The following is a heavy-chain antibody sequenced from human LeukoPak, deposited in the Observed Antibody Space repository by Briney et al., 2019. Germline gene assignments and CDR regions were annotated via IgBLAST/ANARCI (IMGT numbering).Heavy chain of an antibody. Sequence: GGSLRLSCEASGFTFSSYWMHWVRQVPGKGLVWVSRINSDGSSTSYADSAKGRFTISRDNSKNTLYLQMNSVRAEDTAVYYCARDMYDSSGYLFDFWGQGTLVTVSS. CDR2: INSDGSST. CDR1: GFTFSSYW. D-gene: IGHD3-22*01. CDR3: ARDMYDSSGYLFDF. V-gene: IGHV3-74*01. J-gene: IGHJ4*02.